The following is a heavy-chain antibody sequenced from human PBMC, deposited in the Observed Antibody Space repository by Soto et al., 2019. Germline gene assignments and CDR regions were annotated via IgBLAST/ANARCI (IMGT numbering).Heavy chain of an antibody. V-gene: IGHV3-74*01. D-gene: IGHD6-6*01. CDR3: ERDPARKWFDP. CDR1: GFPFNNYF. CDR2: IKGDGSVI. Sequence: GGSLRLSCAASGFPFNNYFIHWVRQAPGRGPVWVSRIKGDGSVINYADSVMDRFTIPIDKARNMVHLRMDSLRAEDTAVYYSERDPARKWFDPWGQGTLVTVSS. J-gene: IGHJ5*02.